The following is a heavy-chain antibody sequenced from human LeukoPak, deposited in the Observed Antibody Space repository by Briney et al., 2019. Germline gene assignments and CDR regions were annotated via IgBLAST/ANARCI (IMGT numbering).Heavy chain of an antibody. D-gene: IGHD6-19*01. CDR2: IHYSGST. J-gene: IGHJ5*02. CDR3: ARSHSSGWSKFDP. V-gene: IGHV4-59*01. Sequence: SSETLSLPCTVSGGSISSYYWSWLRQPPGKGLEWIGYIHYSGSTNYNPSLKSRVTISVDTSKNQFSLKLSSVTAADTAVYYCARSHSSGWSKFDPWGQGTLVTISS. CDR1: GGSISSYY.